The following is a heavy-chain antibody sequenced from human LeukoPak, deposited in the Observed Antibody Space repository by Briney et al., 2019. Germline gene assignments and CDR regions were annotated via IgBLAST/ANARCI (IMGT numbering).Heavy chain of an antibody. CDR3: ASLYCSSTSCYKGSFDP. Sequence: GGSLGLSCAASGFTFSSYGMHWVRQAPGKGLEWVAFIGYDGSNKYYADSVKGRFTISRDNSKNTLYLQMNSLRAEDTAVYYCASLYCSSTSCYKGSFDPWGQGTLVTVSS. V-gene: IGHV3-30*02. J-gene: IGHJ5*02. CDR1: GFTFSSYG. CDR2: IGYDGSNK. D-gene: IGHD2-2*02.